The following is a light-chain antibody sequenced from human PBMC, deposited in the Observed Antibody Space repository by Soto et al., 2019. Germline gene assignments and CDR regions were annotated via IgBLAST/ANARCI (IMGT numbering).Light chain of an antibody. Sequence: EIVMTQSPATLSVSPGERATLSCRASQSVNSNLAWYRPKPGQAPRLLLSDASTRATGVPARFSGSGSWTDFTLTSSSLQSEDSGIYYCQQYNFWPPLTFGGGTKVEIK. CDR1: QSVNSN. J-gene: IGKJ4*01. CDR2: DAS. V-gene: IGKV3-15*01. CDR3: QQYNFWPPLT.